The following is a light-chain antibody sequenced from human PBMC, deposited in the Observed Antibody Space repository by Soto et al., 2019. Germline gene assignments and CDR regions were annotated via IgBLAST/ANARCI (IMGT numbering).Light chain of an antibody. Sequence: EIVMTQSPVTLSVSPGERATLSCRASQSVSSNLAWYQQNPGQAPRLLIYGASTRATGIPARFSGSGSGTEFTLTISSLQSEDFAVYYCQQYNNWPYSFGQGTKLEIK. J-gene: IGKJ2*03. CDR2: GAS. CDR1: QSVSSN. CDR3: QQYNNWPYS. V-gene: IGKV3-15*01.